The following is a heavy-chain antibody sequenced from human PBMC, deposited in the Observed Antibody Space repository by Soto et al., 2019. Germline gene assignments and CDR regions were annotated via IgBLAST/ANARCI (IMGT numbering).Heavy chain of an antibody. CDR3: ARAGPYRDFWGGYIWFDP. Sequence: QVQLVQSGAEVKKPGASVKVSCKASGYTFTSYGISWVRQAPGQGLECMGWISAYNGNTNYAQKIQGSITMTTDTTTSTAYLKLRSLRSDDTAVYYCARAGPYRDFWGGYIWFDPWGQGTLVTVSS. V-gene: IGHV1-18*01. D-gene: IGHD3-3*01. J-gene: IGHJ5*02. CDR2: ISAYNGNT. CDR1: GYTFTSYG.